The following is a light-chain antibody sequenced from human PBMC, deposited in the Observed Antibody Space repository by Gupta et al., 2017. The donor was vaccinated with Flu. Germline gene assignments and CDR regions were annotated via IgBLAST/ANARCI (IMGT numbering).Light chain of an antibody. CDR1: QSISSY. CDR2: AAS. CDR3: QQSYSTPLT. J-gene: IGKJ4*01. Sequence: MTQSPSSLSASVGDRVTITFRASQSISSYLNWYQQKPGKAPTLLIYAASSLQSGVPSRFSGSGSGTDFTLTISSLQPEDFATYYCQQSYSTPLTFGGGTKVEIK. V-gene: IGKV1-39*01.